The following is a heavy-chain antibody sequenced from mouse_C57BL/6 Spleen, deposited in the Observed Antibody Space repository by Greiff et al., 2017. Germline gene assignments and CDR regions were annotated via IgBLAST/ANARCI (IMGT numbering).Heavy chain of an antibody. Sequence: EVQLVESGGGLVQPKGSLKLSCAASGFSFNTYAMNWVRQAPGKGLEWVARIRSKSNNYATYYADSVKDRFTISRDDSASMLYLQMNNLKTEDTAMYYCVRHSNYGYFDVWGTGTTVTVSS. J-gene: IGHJ1*03. CDR3: VRHSNYGYFDV. D-gene: IGHD2-5*01. V-gene: IGHV10-1*01. CDR2: IRSKSNNYAT. CDR1: GFSFNTYA.